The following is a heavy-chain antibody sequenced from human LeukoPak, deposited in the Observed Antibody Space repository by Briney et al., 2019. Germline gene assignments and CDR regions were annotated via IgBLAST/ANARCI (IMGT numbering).Heavy chain of an antibody. CDR2: INPNSGGT. CDR1: GYTFTGYY. V-gene: IGHV1-2*02. CDR3: ATPAGYSRGKPNTFDY. Sequence: GASVKVSCKASGYTFTGYYMHWVRESPGHRREWMGGINPNSGGTNYAQKFQGRVTMTRDTSISTAYMELSRLRSDDTAVYYCATPAGYSRGKPNTFDYWGQGTLVTVSA. D-gene: IGHD5-12*01. J-gene: IGHJ4*02.